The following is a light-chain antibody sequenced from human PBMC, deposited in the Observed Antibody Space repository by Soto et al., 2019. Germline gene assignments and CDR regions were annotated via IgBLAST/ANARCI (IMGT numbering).Light chain of an antibody. CDR3: SSYTSSSSYV. V-gene: IGLV2-14*01. CDR1: SSDVGGYIY. J-gene: IGLJ1*01. Sequence: YVLTQHASVSGTPEQSSTISCTGSSSDVGGYIYVSWYQQHPGNAPKLMIYDVTSRPSGVSYRFSGSKSGNTASLTISGLQAEDEADYYCSSYTSSSSYVFGTGTKVTVL. CDR2: DVT.